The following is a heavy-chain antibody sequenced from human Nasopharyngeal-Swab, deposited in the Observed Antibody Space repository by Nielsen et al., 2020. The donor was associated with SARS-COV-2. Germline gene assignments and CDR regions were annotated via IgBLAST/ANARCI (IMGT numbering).Heavy chain of an antibody. CDR1: VYTFTSSY. CDR3: AREIVGADQQNNWFDP. J-gene: IGHJ5*02. CDR2: INPSGCST. Sequence: ASVKVSCQASVYTFTSSYMHLVRQAPGQGLEWMGIINPSGCSTSYAQKFQGRVTMTRDTSTSTVYMELSSLRSEDTAVYYCAREIVGADQQNNWFDPWGQGTLVTVSS. D-gene: IGHD1-26*01. V-gene: IGHV1-46*01.